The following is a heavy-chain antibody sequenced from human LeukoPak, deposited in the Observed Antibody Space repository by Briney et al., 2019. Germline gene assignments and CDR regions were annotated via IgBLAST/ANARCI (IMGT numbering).Heavy chain of an antibody. CDR2: ISYDGSNK. CDR3: AKSMPGGSQGVDH. J-gene: IGHJ5*02. D-gene: IGHD2-8*02. V-gene: IGHV3-30*04. CDR1: GFTFSSYA. Sequence: GGSLRLSCAASGFTFSSYAMHWVRQAPGKGLEWVAVISYDGSNKYYADSVKGRFTISRDNSKNTLYLQMNSLRADDTAVYYCAKSMPGGSQGVDHWGQGTLVTVSS.